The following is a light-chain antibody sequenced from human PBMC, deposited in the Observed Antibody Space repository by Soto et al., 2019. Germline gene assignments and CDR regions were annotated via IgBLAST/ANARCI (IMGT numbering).Light chain of an antibody. Sequence: QSVLTQPASVSGSPGQSITISCTGTSSDVGGYNYVSWYQQHPGKAPKLMVYDVTKRPSGVSYRFSGSKSGNTASLTISGIQAEDGADYYCSSYTNRRTIIFGGGTKVTVL. CDR3: SSYTNRRTII. V-gene: IGLV2-14*01. CDR1: SSDVGGYNY. J-gene: IGLJ2*01. CDR2: DVT.